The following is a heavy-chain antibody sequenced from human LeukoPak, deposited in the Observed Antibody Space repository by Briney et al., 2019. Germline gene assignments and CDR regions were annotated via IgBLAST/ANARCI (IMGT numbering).Heavy chain of an antibody. CDR2: ISGSGGST. J-gene: IGHJ5*02. CDR1: GFTFSSYA. CDR3: AKDNPGVLWFGEIDWFDP. Sequence: GGSLRLSCAASGFTFSSYAMSWVRQAPGKGLEWVSAISGSGGSTYYADSVKGRFTISRDNSKNTLYLQMNSLRAEDTAVYYCAKDNPGVLWFGEIDWFDPWGQGTLVTVSS. V-gene: IGHV3-23*01. D-gene: IGHD3-10*01.